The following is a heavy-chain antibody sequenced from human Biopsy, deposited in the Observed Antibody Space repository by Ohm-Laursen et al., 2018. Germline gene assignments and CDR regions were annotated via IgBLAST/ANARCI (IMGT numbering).Heavy chain of an antibody. V-gene: IGHV4-59*12. CDR1: GGPIDSYY. CDR2: IYFTGRT. CDR3: ARGEYSSSIFDH. Sequence: TLSLTCTVSGGPIDSYYWSWIRQPPGKALEWIGYIYFTGRTSYNPSLKSRVTMSVNTSKKQFSLRLSSVTAADTAVYYCARGEYSSSIFDHWGQGTPVTVSS. D-gene: IGHD6-6*01. J-gene: IGHJ4*02.